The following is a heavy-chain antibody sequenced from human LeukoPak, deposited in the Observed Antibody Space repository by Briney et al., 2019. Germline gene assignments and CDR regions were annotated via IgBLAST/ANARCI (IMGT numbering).Heavy chain of an antibody. Sequence: ASVKVSCKASGGTFSSYAISWVRQAPGQGLEWMGRINPNSGGTNYAQNFQGRVTMTRDTSISTAYMELTRLRSDDTAVYYCAREKYDGNSWDSWGQGTLVTVSS. CDR1: GGTFSSYA. D-gene: IGHD4-23*01. CDR3: AREKYDGNSWDS. CDR2: INPNSGGT. J-gene: IGHJ4*02. V-gene: IGHV1-2*06.